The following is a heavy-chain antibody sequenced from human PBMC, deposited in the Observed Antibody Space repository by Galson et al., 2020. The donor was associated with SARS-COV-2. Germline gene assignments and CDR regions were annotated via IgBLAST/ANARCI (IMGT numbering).Heavy chain of an antibody. V-gene: IGHV2-70*01. D-gene: IGHD3-9*01. J-gene: IGHJ4*02. CDR3: ARINYDILTGYYAGWDY. CDR1: GFSLSTSGMC. Sequence: SGPTLVKPTQTLTLTCTFSGFSLSTSGMCVSWIRQPPGKALEWLALIDWDDDKYYSTSLKTRLTISKDTSKNQVVLTMTNMDPVDTATYYCARINYDILTGYYAGWDYWGQGTLVTVSS. CDR2: IDWDDDK.